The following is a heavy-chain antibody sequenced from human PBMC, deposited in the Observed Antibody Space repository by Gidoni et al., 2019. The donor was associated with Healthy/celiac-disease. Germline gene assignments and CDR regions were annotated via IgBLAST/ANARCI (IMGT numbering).Heavy chain of an antibody. J-gene: IGHJ4*02. CDR1: GFTFSSSW. V-gene: IGHV3-74*01. D-gene: IGHD1-1*01. CDR3: ARGTGTTDLDY. Sequence: EVQLVESGGGFAQPGRSLRLSCAASGFTFSSSWMHWVRQAPGKGLVWVSRNNSEGSSTSYADSVKGRFTISRDNAKNTLYLQMNSLRAEDTAVYYCARGTGTTDLDYWGQGTLVTVSS. CDR2: NNSEGSST.